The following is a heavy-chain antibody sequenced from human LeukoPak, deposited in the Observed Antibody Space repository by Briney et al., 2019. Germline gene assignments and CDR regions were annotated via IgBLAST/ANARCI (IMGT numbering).Heavy chain of an antibody. J-gene: IGHJ4*02. CDR2: INHRGSS. CDR1: GGSFSGYY. Sequence: SDTLSLTCRVFGGSFSGYYWTWLRQPAGKGLEWIGQINHRGSSHYNPSLSRRVTISVDTSKTQLSLNVPSVTAPHTAVYYCARDEFCSETGWCNIVLFDFWGQGALVTVSS. D-gene: IGHD3-3*01. CDR3: ARDEFCSETGWCNIVLFDF. V-gene: IGHV4-34*01.